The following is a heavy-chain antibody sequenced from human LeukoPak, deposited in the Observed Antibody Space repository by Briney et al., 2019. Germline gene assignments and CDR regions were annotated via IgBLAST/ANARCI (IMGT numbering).Heavy chain of an antibody. J-gene: IGHJ4*02. CDR3: ARESIRQQLYYFDY. D-gene: IGHD6-13*01. Sequence: PGGSLRLSCAASGFSFSNYWMHWVRQAPGKGLEWVAFLQYDGNNKYYADSVKGRFTISRDNSKNTLYLQMNSLKTDDTAMYYCARESIRQQLYYFDYWGQGALVTVSS. CDR1: GFSFSNYW. V-gene: IGHV3-30*02. CDR2: LQYDGNNK.